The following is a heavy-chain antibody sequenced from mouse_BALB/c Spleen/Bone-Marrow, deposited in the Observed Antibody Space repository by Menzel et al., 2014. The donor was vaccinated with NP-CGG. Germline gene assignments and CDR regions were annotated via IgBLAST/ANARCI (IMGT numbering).Heavy chain of an antibody. CDR1: GYAISGYW. CDR3: AREDYGNSWFAY. V-gene: IGHV1-80*01. J-gene: IGHJ3*01. Sequence: QVQLQQSGAELVRPGSSVKISCKASGYAISGYWMNWVKQRPGQGLEWIGQTYPGDDDTIYNGKFKGKATLTADKSSNTAYMQLSSLTSEDSAVYLCAREDYGNSWFAYWGQGTLVTVSA. CDR2: TYPGDDDT. D-gene: IGHD2-1*01.